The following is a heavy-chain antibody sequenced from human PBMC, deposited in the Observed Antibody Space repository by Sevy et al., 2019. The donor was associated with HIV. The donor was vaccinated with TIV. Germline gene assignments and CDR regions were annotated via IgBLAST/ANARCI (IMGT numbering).Heavy chain of an antibody. CDR2: ISGSGTRT. Sequence: GSLRLSCAVSGFSFDSYGMTWVRQAPGKGLEWVSGISGSGTRTYYADSVKGRFIISRDNSKNTLYLQMNSLGSEDTAIYYCAKGGGGHYDPDEIGYYFYYYNMDVWGKGTTVTVSS. CDR3: AKGGGGHYDPDEIGYYFYYYNMDV. D-gene: IGHD3-22*01. CDR1: GFSFDSYG. J-gene: IGHJ6*03. V-gene: IGHV3-23*01.